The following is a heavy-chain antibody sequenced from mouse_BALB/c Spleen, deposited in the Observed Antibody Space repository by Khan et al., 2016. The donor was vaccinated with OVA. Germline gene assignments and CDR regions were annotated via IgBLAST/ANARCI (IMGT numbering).Heavy chain of an antibody. CDR2: INPSSSYP. V-gene: IGHV1-4*01. Sequence: QVHVKQSGAELARPGASVKMSCKASGYTFTSYTMHWVKQRPGQGLEWIGYINPSSSYPNYNQKFKDKATLTADKSSSTAYMQLSSLTSEDSAVYDCTREGAYYRSDGWFAYWGQGTLVTVSA. J-gene: IGHJ3*01. D-gene: IGHD2-14*01. CDR1: GYTFTSYT. CDR3: TREGAYYRSDGWFAY.